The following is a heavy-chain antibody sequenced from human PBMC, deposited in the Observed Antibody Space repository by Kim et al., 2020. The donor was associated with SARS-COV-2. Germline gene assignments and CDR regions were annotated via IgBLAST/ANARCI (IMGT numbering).Heavy chain of an antibody. Sequence: SVKGRFTTPRDDSKSALYLQMNSVRAEDTAVYYCAKASQLHYYYYYGMDVWGQGTTVTVSS. CDR3: AKASQLHYYYYYGMDV. V-gene: IGHV3-23*01. D-gene: IGHD2-2*01. J-gene: IGHJ6*02.